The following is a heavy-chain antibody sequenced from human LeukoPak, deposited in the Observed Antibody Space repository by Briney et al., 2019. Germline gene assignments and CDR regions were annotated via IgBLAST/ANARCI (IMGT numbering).Heavy chain of an antibody. Sequence: PSETLSLTCTVSGGSISSSSYYWGWIRQPPGKGLEWIGSIYYSGSTYYNPSLKSRVTISVDTSKNQFSLKLSSVTAADTAVYYCARVGPYSSSSLYYYYYYYYMDVWGKGTTVTVSS. D-gene: IGHD6-6*01. V-gene: IGHV4-39*07. CDR3: ARVGPYSSSSLYYYYYYYYMDV. CDR1: GGSISSSSYY. J-gene: IGHJ6*03. CDR2: IYYSGST.